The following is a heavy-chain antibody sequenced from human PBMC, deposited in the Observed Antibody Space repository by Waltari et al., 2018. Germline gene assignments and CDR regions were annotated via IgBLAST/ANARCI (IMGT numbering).Heavy chain of an antibody. V-gene: IGHV3-23*01. J-gene: IGHJ4*02. CDR2: ISGSGGST. D-gene: IGHD3-10*01. Sequence: EVQLLESGGGLVQPGGSLRLSCAASGFTFSSYAMSWVRQAPGKGLEWVSAISGSGGSTYYAYSVKGRFTISRDNSKNTLYLQMNSLRAEDTAVYYCAKGLFHGSGSPDYWGQGTLVTVSS. CDR3: AKGLFHGSGSPDY. CDR1: GFTFSSYA.